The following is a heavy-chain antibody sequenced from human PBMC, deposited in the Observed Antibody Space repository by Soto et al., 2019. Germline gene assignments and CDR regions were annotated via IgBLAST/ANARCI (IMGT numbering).Heavy chain of an antibody. CDR1: AVAFTGYF. D-gene: IGHD3-10*02. Sequence: ASVKVYCKGPAVAFTGYFMDWVRQAPGHGLEWIGVINPNGGSTKFAQTFQGRVTMTGDTSTSTVYMELRSLRSEDTAIYYCAGLLGSGSYKDYWGQGTLVTVPS. J-gene: IGHJ4*02. CDR2: INPNGGST. CDR3: AGLLGSGSYKDY. V-gene: IGHV1-46*01.